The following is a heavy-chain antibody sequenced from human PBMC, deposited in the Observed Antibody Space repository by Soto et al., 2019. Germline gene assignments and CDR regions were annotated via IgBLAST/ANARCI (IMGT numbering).Heavy chain of an antibody. D-gene: IGHD1-26*01. J-gene: IGHJ3*01. CDR3: ASWLLREHAYDV. CDR2: VYDVDGT. CDR1: GLTVSGKKY. V-gene: IGHV3-53*01. Sequence: LRLSCAASGLTVSGKKYIAWVRQAPGKGLEWVSGVYDVDGTYYADSVKGRFTISRDTSKTIVFLEMNDLRPDDTAVYYCASWLLREHAYDVWGLGTTVTVSS.